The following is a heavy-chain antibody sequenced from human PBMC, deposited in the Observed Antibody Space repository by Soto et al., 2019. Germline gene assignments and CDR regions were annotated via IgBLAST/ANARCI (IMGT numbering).Heavy chain of an antibody. J-gene: IGHJ6*02. CDR2: ISPYSGNT. Sequence: QVQLVQSGDEVRKPGSSVKVSCKASGYIFVNYGIAWVRQAPGQGLEWMGWISPYSGNTDYASKVQGRLTVTTDTTRSTDYMDLGSLTSDDTAVYYCAMVDNYVTPTAQDVWGQGTTVTVSS. CDR3: AMVDNYVTPTAQDV. V-gene: IGHV1-18*01. D-gene: IGHD3-16*01. CDR1: GYIFVNYG.